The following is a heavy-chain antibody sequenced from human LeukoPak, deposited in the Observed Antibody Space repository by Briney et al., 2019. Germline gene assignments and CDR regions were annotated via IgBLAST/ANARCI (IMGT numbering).Heavy chain of an antibody. D-gene: IGHD5-24*01. CDR2: IYPGDSDT. V-gene: IGHV5-51*01. CDR3: ARPSWGDGYNSPFDN. Sequence: GESLKISCKGSGYSFTSYWIGWVRQMPGKGLEWMGIIYPGDSDTRYSPSFQGQVTISADKSISTAYLQWSSLKASDTVMYYCARPSWGDGYNSPFDNWGQGTLVTVSS. J-gene: IGHJ4*02. CDR1: GYSFTSYW.